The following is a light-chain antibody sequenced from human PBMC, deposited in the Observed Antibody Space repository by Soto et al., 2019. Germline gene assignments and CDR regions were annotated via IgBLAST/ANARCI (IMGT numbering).Light chain of an antibody. CDR2: QDT. V-gene: IGLV3-1*01. J-gene: IGLJ3*02. CDR1: KLGDKY. Sequence: SYELTQPPSVSVSPGQTATITCSGNKLGDKYACWYQHKAGQSPLLVIYQDTKRPSGIPERFSGSNSGNTATLTISGTQAVDEADYYCQAWDSSTNWVFGGGTQLTVL. CDR3: QAWDSSTNWV.